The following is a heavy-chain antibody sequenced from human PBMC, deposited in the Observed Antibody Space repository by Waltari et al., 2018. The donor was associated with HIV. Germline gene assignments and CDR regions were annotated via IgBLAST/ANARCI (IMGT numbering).Heavy chain of an antibody. CDR1: GYTFTSYS. J-gene: IGHJ3*02. V-gene: IGHV7-4-1*02. CDR2: INTNTGNP. CDR3: AMPCSESITVTGAFDI. Sequence: QVQLVQSGSELKKPGASVKVSCKASGYTFTSYSMYWLRQAPGQGLEWMGWINTNTGNPTYAQGFTGRFVFSLDTSVSTAYLQISSLKAEDTAVYYCAMPCSESITVTGAFDIWGQGTMVTVSS. D-gene: IGHD4-17*01.